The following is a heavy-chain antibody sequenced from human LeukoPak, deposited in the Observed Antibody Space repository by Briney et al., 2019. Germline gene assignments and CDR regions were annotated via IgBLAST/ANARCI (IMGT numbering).Heavy chain of an antibody. J-gene: IGHJ4*02. CDR3: AISTVTTLDY. CDR1: GFTFSSYS. V-gene: IGHV3-48*02. Sequence: GGSLRLSCAASGFTFSSYSMTWVRQAPGKGLEWVSYISSSSSTIYYADSVKGRFTISRDNAKNSLYLQMNNLRDEDTAVYYCAISTVTTLDYWGQGTLVTVSS. D-gene: IGHD4-17*01. CDR2: ISSSSSTI.